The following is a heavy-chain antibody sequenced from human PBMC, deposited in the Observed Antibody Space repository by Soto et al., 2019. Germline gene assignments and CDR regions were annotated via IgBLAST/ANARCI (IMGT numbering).Heavy chain of an antibody. CDR1: GGSISGYY. CDR3: ARALNWGSTPIYYYYGMDV. CDR2: IYYSGST. Sequence: PSETLSLTCTVSGGSISGYYWSWIRQPPGKGLEWIGYIYYSGSTNYNPSLKSRVTISVDTSKNQFSLKLSSVTAADTAVYYCARALNWGSTPIYYYYGMDVWGQGTTVTVSS. D-gene: IGHD7-27*01. V-gene: IGHV4-59*01. J-gene: IGHJ6*02.